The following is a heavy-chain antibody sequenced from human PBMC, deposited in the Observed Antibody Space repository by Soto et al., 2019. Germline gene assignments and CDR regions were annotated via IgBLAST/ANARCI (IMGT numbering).Heavy chain of an antibody. CDR3: ARVMITFGGVIVITAVAFAI. V-gene: IGHV1-18*04. CDR1: GYTFTSYG. Sequence: ASVKVSCKASGYTFTSYGISWVRQAPGQGLEWMGWISAYNGNTNYAQKLQGRVTMTTDTSTSTAYMELRSLRSDDTAVYYCARVMITFGGVIVITAVAFAIWGQGTMVTV. J-gene: IGHJ3*02. D-gene: IGHD3-16*02. CDR2: ISAYNGNT.